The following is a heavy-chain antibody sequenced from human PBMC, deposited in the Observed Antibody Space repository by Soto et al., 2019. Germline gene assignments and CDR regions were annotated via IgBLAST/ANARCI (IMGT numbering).Heavy chain of an antibody. CDR1: GFTFSSYS. V-gene: IGHV3-48*01. Sequence: EVQLVESGGGLVQPGGSLRLSCAASGFTFSSYSMNWVRQAPGKGLEWVSYISSSSSTIYYADSVKGRFTISRDNAKNSLYLQMNSVRAEDTAVYYCASLPRITMVRGVIAYSYYMDVWGKGTTVTVSS. J-gene: IGHJ6*03. CDR3: ASLPRITMVRGVIAYSYYMDV. CDR2: ISSSSSTI. D-gene: IGHD3-10*01.